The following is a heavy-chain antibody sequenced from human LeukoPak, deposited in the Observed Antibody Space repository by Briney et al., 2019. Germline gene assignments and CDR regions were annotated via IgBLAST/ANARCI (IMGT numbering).Heavy chain of an antibody. CDR2: INPNSGGT. D-gene: IGHD3-10*01. Sequence: ASVKVSCKASGYTFAGYHMHWVRQAPGQGLEWMGWINPNSGGTNYAQKFQGRVTMTRDTSISTAYMELSRLRSDDTAVYYCARGSPMVRGVIIRNNWFDPWGQGTLVTVSS. J-gene: IGHJ5*02. CDR1: GYTFAGYH. CDR3: ARGSPMVRGVIIRNNWFDP. V-gene: IGHV1-2*02.